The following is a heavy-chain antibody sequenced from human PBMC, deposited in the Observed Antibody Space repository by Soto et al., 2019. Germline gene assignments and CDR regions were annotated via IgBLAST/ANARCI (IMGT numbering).Heavy chain of an antibody. V-gene: IGHV3-33*01. D-gene: IGHD6-19*01. CDR2: IWYDRSNK. J-gene: IGHJ4*02. CDR1: GFTFSSYG. CDR3: ARDTGSSGWYYFDY. Sequence: QVQLVESGGGVVQPGRSLRLSCAASGFTFSSYGMHWVRQAPGKGLEWVAVIWYDRSNKYYADSVKGRFTISRDNSKNTLYLQMNSLRAEDTAVYYCARDTGSSGWYYFDYWGQGTLVTVSS.